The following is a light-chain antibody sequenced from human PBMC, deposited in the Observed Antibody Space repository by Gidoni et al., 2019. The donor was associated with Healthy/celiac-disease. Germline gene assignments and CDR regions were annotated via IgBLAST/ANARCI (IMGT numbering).Light chain of an antibody. V-gene: IGKV1-5*01. Sequence: DIQMTQSPSTLSASVGDRVTITCRASQSISSWLAWYQQKPGKAPKLLIYDASSLESGVPSRFSGSGAGTEFTLTISSLQPDVFASYYCQRGGWTFGQGTKVEIK. CDR1: QSISSW. J-gene: IGKJ1*01. CDR2: DAS. CDR3: QRGGWT.